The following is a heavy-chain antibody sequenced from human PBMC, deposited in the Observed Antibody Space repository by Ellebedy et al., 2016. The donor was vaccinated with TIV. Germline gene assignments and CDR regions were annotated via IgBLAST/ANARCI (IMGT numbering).Heavy chain of an antibody. CDR1: GGTFSSYA. Sequence: SVKVSCXASGGTFSSYAISWVRQAPGQGLEWMGRIIPILGIANYAQKFQGRVTITADKSTSTAYMELSSLRSEDTAVYYCARVEAVAGTRGFDPWGQGTLVTVSS. CDR2: IIPILGIA. J-gene: IGHJ5*02. CDR3: ARVEAVAGTRGFDP. D-gene: IGHD6-19*01. V-gene: IGHV1-69*04.